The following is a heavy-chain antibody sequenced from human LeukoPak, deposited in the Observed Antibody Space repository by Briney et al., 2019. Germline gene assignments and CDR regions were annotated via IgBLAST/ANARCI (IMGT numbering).Heavy chain of an antibody. D-gene: IGHD6-19*01. CDR1: GGSISSYY. CDR2: IYTSGST. V-gene: IGHV4-4*07. J-gene: IGHJ5*02. CDR3: ARGFTSGWYWWFDP. Sequence: SETLSLTCTVSGGSISSYYWSWIRQPAGKGLEWIGRIYTSGSTNYNPSLKSRVTMSVDTSKNQFSLKLSSVTAADTAVYYCARGFTSGWYWWFDPWGQGTLVTVSS.